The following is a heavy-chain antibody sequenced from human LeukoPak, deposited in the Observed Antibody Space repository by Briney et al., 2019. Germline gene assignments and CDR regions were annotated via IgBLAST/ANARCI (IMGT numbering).Heavy chain of an antibody. CDR2: IGTAGDT. V-gene: IGHV3-13*01. D-gene: IGHD2-2*01. CDR1: GFTFSSYD. CDR3: ARSSTWYSMDV. J-gene: IGHJ6*02. Sequence: GGSLRLSCAASGFTFSSYDMHWVRQATGKGLEWVSAIGTAGDTYYPGSVKGRFTISRENAKNSLYLQMNSLRAGDTAVYYCARSSTWYSMDVWGQGTTVTVSS.